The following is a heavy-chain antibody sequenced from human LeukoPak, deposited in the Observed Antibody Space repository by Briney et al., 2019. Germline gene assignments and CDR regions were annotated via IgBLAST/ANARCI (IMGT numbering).Heavy chain of an antibody. CDR3: ARVRGRDILTGYDY. Sequence: GGSLRLSCAASGFTFSSYEMNWVRQAPGKGLEWVSYISSSGSNIYYADSVKGRFTISRDNAKNSLYLQMNSLRAEDKAVYYCARVRGRDILTGYDYWGQGTLVTVSS. CDR1: GFTFSSYE. D-gene: IGHD3-9*01. CDR2: ISSSGSNI. V-gene: IGHV3-48*03. J-gene: IGHJ4*02.